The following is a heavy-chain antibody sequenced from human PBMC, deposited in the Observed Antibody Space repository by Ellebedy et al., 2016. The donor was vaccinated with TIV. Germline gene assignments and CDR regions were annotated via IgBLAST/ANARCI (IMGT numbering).Heavy chain of an antibody. CDR3: AREVDYYGDY. J-gene: IGHJ4*02. CDR2: ISYDGSNK. CDR1: GFTFSSYA. V-gene: IGHV3-30-3*01. Sequence: GESLKISXAASGFTFSSYAMHWVRQAPGKGLEWVAVISYDGSNKYYADSVKGRFTISRDNSKNTLYLQMNSLRAEDTAVYYCAREVDYYGDYWGQGTLVTVSS. D-gene: IGHD3-10*01.